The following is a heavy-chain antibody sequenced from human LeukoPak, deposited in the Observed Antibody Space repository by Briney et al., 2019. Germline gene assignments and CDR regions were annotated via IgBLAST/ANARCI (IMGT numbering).Heavy chain of an antibody. J-gene: IGHJ4*02. V-gene: IGHV3-66*01. CDR3: ARDLEAANTYYFDY. Sequence: GGSLTLSCAASGFTVSSSYMSWVRQAPGKGLEWVSTISSAGTTYYADSVKGRFTISRDNSKNTVYLQVNSLRDEDTAVYYCARDLEAANTYYFDYWGQGTLVTVSS. CDR2: ISSAGTT. D-gene: IGHD6-13*01. CDR1: GFTVSSSY.